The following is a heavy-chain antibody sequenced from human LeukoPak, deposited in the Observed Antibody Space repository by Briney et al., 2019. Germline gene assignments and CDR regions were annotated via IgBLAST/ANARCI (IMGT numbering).Heavy chain of an antibody. CDR3: ARGIAGRDGYNWGDNWFDP. V-gene: IGHV4-39*07. Sequence: PSETLSLTCTVSGGSISSGNYYWSWIRQPPGKGLEWIGEINHSGSTNYNPSLKSRVTISVDTSKNQFSLKLSSVTAADTAVYYCARGIAGRDGYNWGDNWFDPWGQGTLVTVSS. CDR1: GGSISSGNYY. J-gene: IGHJ5*02. CDR2: INHSGST. D-gene: IGHD5-24*01.